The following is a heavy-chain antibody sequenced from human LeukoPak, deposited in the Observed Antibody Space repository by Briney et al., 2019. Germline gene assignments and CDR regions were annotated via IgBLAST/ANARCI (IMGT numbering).Heavy chain of an antibody. CDR3: ARAAAAGDY. Sequence: ASVKVSCKASGYTFTSYAMHWVRQAPGQGLEWMGWINPKSGGTNYAQKFQGRVTMTRDTSISTAYMDMSSLRSDDTAVYYCARAAAAGDYWGQGTLVTVSS. D-gene: IGHD6-13*01. CDR2: INPKSGGT. CDR1: GYTFTSYA. J-gene: IGHJ4*02. V-gene: IGHV1-2*02.